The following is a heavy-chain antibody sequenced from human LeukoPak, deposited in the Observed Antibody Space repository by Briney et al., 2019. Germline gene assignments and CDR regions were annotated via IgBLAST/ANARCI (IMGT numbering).Heavy chain of an antibody. V-gene: IGHV3-7*03. D-gene: IGHD2-15*01. J-gene: IGHJ4*02. CDR2: IKQDESEK. Sequence: GGSLRLSCAASGFTFSSYWMSWVRQAPGKGLEWVANIKQDESEKYYVDSVKGRFTISRDNAKNSLYLQMNSLRAEDTAVYYCAKGDVEYCSGGSCYFDYWGQGTLVTVSS. CDR3: AKGDVEYCSGGSCYFDY. CDR1: GFTFSSYW.